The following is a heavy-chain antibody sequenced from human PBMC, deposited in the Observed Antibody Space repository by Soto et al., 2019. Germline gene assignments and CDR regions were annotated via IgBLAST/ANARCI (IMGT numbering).Heavy chain of an antibody. V-gene: IGHV1-3*01. CDR2: INAGNGNV. Sequence: ASVKVSCKACGYTFTNYAIHWVRQAPGQRPEWMGWINAGNGNVEYSQKFQGRVTITRDTSANTAYMELSSLKSEDTAMYYCARGGRDGYNEAYYYYDGLDVWGEGTSVTVSS. CDR1: GYTFTNYA. J-gene: IGHJ6*04. D-gene: IGHD1-20*01. CDR3: ARGGRDGYNEAYYYYDGLDV.